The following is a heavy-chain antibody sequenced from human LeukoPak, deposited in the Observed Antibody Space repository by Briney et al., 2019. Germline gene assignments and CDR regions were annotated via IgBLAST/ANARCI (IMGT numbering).Heavy chain of an antibody. V-gene: IGHV3-48*01. CDR1: GFTLSNYG. Sequence: GGSLRLSCAASGFTLSNYGMNWVRQAPGKGLEWVSYISSRSSAINYADSVKGRFTISRDNGKNSLYLQMNGLRVEDTAVYYCARGGAARPDYWGQGTLVAVSS. CDR3: ARGGAARPDY. D-gene: IGHD6-6*01. J-gene: IGHJ4*02. CDR2: ISSRSSAI.